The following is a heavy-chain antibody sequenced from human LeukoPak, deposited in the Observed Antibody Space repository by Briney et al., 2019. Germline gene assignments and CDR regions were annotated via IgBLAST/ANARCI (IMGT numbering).Heavy chain of an antibody. V-gene: IGHV1-18*04. CDR2: SSYNGNT. D-gene: IGHD6-19*01. J-gene: IGHJ4*02. CDR3: ARHSGSGWQALGY. CDR1: GYTFSNYG. Sequence: ASVKVSCKASGYTFSNYGISWVRQAPGLGLEWMGWSSYNGNTNYAQKFQDRVTMTTDTSTTTAYMELRSLESDDTAVYYCARHSGSGWQALGYWGQGTLVTVSS.